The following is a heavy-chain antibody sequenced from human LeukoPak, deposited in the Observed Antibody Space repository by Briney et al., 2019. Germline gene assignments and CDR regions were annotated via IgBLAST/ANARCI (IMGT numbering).Heavy chain of an antibody. Sequence: GASVKVSCKASGYTFTGYYIHWVRQAPGQGLEWMGIINPSGGSTSYAQKFQGRVTMTRDMSTSTVYMELSSLRSEDTAVYYCARRYYYDSSGYYFLDYWGQGTLVTVSS. J-gene: IGHJ4*02. V-gene: IGHV1-46*01. CDR2: INPSGGST. D-gene: IGHD3-22*01. CDR1: GYTFTGYY. CDR3: ARRYYYDSSGYYFLDY.